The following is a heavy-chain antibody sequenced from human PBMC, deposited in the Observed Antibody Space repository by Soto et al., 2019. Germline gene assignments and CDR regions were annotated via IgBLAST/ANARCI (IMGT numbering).Heavy chain of an antibody. J-gene: IGHJ4*02. CDR1: GFTFSNYA. CDR3: ARRGSGSYYDY. Sequence: EVQLLESGGGLVQPGGSLRLSCAASGFTFSNYAMNWVRQAPVKGLEWVSVISGSGDSTYQADSVKGRFTISRDNSKNTLYLQVNSLRAEDTAVYYCARRGSGSYYDYWGQGTLVTVSS. D-gene: IGHD1-26*01. V-gene: IGHV3-23*01. CDR2: ISGSGDST.